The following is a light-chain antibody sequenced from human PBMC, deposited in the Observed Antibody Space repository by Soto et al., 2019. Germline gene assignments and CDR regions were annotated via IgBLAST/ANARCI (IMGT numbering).Light chain of an antibody. V-gene: IGLV2-14*03. CDR2: DVT. J-gene: IGLJ1*01. Sequence: QSALTQPASVSGSPGQSIAISCTGTTGDVGGYNYVSWYQQHPGKAPKLMIYDVTNRPSGVSDRFSGSKSGNTASLTISGLQAEDEGDYYCSSFTRSNTYVFGTGTKLTVL. CDR1: TGDVGGYNY. CDR3: SSFTRSNTYV.